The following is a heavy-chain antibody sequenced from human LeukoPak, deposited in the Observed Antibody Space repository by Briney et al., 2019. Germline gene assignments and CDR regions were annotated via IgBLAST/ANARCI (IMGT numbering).Heavy chain of an antibody. J-gene: IGHJ6*03. V-gene: IGHV3-23*01. CDR2: VSDSGDRA. CDR3: ARAQSSSWYLWGIMDV. D-gene: IGHD6-13*01. Sequence: PGGSLRLSCAASGLSFSEYGMTWVRQAPGGGLEWVSGVSDSGDRAYYADSVKGRFTISRDNAKNSLYLQMNSLRAEDTAVYYCARAQSSSWYLWGIMDVWGKGTTVTVSS. CDR1: GLSFSEYG.